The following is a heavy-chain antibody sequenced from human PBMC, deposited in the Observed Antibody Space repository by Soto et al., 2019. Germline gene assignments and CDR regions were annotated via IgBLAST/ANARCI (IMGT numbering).Heavy chain of an antibody. CDR1: GGSVSSGSYY. D-gene: IGHD3-22*01. CDR2: IYYSGST. CDR3: ACTTGYYYDSSGYYEFDP. Sequence: SETLSLTCTVSGGSVSSGSYYWSWIRQPPGKGLEWIGYIYYSGSTNYNPSLKSRVTISVDTSKNQFSLKLSSVTAADTAVYYCACTTGYYYDSSGYYEFDPWGQGTLVTVSS. J-gene: IGHJ5*02. V-gene: IGHV4-61*01.